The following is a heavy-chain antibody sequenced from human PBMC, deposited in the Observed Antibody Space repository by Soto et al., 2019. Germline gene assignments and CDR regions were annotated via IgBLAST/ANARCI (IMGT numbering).Heavy chain of an antibody. CDR2: ISAHNGNT. V-gene: IGHV1-18*01. CDR3: ARGRYGDY. D-gene: IGHD1-1*01. CDR1: GYAFTTYG. J-gene: IGHJ4*02. Sequence: QVHLVQSGAEVKKPGSSVKVSCQGSGYAFTTYGITWVRQAPGQGLEWMGWISAHNGNTNYAQKLQGRVTVTRDTSTSTAYMELRSLRYDDTAVYYCARGRYGDYWGQGALVTFSS.